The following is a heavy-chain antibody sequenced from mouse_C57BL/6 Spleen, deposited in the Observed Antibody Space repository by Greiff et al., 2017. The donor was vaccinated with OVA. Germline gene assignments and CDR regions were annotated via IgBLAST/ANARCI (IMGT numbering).Heavy chain of an antibody. CDR1: GFTFSSYG. CDR2: ISSGGSYT. Sequence: EVQVVESGGDLVKPGGSLKLSCAASGFTFSSYGMSWVRQTPDKRLEWVATISSGGSYTYYPDSVKGRFTISRDNAKNTLYLQMSSLKSEDTAMYYCARKSNYEYFDVWGTGTTVTVSS. J-gene: IGHJ1*03. CDR3: ARKSNYEYFDV. V-gene: IGHV5-6*01. D-gene: IGHD2-5*01.